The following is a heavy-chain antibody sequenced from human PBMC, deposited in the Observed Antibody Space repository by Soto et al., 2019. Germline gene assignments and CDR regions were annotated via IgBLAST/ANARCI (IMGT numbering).Heavy chain of an antibody. D-gene: IGHD2-2*01. CDR1: GGNFRRYA. J-gene: IGHJ6*02. CDR3: VSGDCTSSSCSYYFYGLDV. CDR2: ILPIFGSP. V-gene: IGHV1-69*13. Sequence: SVKVSCKSSGGNFRRYAISWVRQAPGQGLEWMGGILPIFGSPSHAQKFRDRVTITADESTSTAYLELTSLTSEDTAIYYCVSGDCTSSSCSYYFYGLDVWGQGTTVTVSS.